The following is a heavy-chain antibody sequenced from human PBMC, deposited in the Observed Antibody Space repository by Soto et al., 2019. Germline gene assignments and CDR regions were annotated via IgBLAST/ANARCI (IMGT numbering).Heavy chain of an antibody. D-gene: IGHD5-18*01. Sequence: QVHLVQSGAEVKKPGASVKVSCKASGYNFTSSHISWVRQAPGQRLEWLGWISAHNGNTNYAQKRLGRVTMTTDTSTSTVYMELRSLRSDDTAVYYCAREIRDGYSLYYSDYWGQGTPVTVSS. J-gene: IGHJ4*02. V-gene: IGHV1-18*04. CDR1: GYNFTSSH. CDR3: AREIRDGYSLYYSDY. CDR2: ISAHNGNT.